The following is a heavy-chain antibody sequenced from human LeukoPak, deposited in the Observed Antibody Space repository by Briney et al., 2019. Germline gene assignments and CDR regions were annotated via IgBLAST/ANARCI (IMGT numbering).Heavy chain of an antibody. Sequence: RPGESLRIFCKGSGYSFTSFWNGWVRQMPGQGLEWMGRYDLSYYYTNYSPPFQGHVTSSADKSISTANLQSSSLKASDTAMYYCARGVVAAHPDYWGQGTLVTVSS. CDR2: YDLSYYYT. CDR1: GYSFTSFW. J-gene: IGHJ4*02. CDR3: ARGVVAAHPDY. V-gene: IGHV5-10-1*01. D-gene: IGHD2-15*01.